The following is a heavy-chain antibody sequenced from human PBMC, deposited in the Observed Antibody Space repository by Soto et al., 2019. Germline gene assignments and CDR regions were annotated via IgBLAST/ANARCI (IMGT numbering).Heavy chain of an antibody. Sequence: PSETLSLTCTVSGGSISSGGYYWSWIRQHPGKGLEWIGYIYYSGSTYYNPSLKSRVTISVDTSKNQFSLKLSSVTAADTAVYYCARVYSGYDFGREPGPRGQGTLVTVSS. D-gene: IGHD5-12*01. CDR3: ARVYSGYDFGREPGP. V-gene: IGHV4-31*03. CDR2: IYYSGST. J-gene: IGHJ5*02. CDR1: GGSISSGGYY.